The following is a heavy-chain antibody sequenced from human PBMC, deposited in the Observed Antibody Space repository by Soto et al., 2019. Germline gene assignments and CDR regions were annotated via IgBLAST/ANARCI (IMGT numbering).Heavy chain of an antibody. Sequence: PSETLSLTCTVSGGSISSGDYYWSWIRQPPGKALEWIGNIYYSGSTYYNPSLRSRVTISLDTSKNQFSLKLSSVTAADTAMYYCARDRYYGSGTYYNFYYGMDVWGQGTTVTVSS. V-gene: IGHV4-30-4*01. D-gene: IGHD3-10*01. J-gene: IGHJ6*02. CDR2: IYYSGST. CDR1: GGSISSGDYY. CDR3: ARDRYYGSGTYYNFYYGMDV.